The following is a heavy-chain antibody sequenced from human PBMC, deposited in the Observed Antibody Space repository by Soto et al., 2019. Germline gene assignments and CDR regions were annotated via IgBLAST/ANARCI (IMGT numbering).Heavy chain of an antibody. CDR3: ARAYGSGSYYKNGYYYGMDV. J-gene: IGHJ6*02. V-gene: IGHV4-34*01. CDR1: GGSFIGYY. D-gene: IGHD3-10*01. Sequence: SETLSLTSAVYGGSFIGYYWSWIRQPPGKGLEWIGEINHSGSTNYNPSLKSRVTISVDTSKNQFSLKLSSVTAADTAVYYCARAYGSGSYYKNGYYYGMDVWGQGTTVTVSS. CDR2: INHSGST.